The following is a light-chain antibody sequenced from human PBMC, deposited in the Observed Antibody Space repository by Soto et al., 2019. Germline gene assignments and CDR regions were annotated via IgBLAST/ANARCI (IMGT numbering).Light chain of an antibody. J-gene: IGKJ1*01. CDR3: QQYSDWPTT. CDR2: GAS. V-gene: IGKV3-15*01. CDR1: QSVRND. Sequence: EIVLTQSPATLSLSPGERATLSCRASQSVRNDLVWYHQKPGQAPRLLIYGASTRATGIPARFSGSGSGTEYTLTISSLQSEDFAIYYCQQYSDWPTTFGQGTKVEIK.